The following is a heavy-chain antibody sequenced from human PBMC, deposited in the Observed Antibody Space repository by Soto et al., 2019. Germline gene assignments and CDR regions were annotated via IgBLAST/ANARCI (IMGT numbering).Heavy chain of an antibody. J-gene: IGHJ4*02. CDR3: ARGGRGYYDSSGYYGIDY. CDR2: ISAYNGNT. CDR1: GYTFTSYG. Sequence: GASVKVSCKASGYTFTSYGISWVRQAPGQGLEWMGWISAYNGNTNYAQKLQGRVTMTTDTSTSTAYMELRSLRSDDTAVYYCARGGRGYYDSSGYYGIDYWGQGTLVTVSS. D-gene: IGHD3-22*01. V-gene: IGHV1-18*01.